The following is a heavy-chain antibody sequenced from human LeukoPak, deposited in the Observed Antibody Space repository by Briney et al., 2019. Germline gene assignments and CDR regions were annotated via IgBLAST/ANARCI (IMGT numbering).Heavy chain of an antibody. J-gene: IGHJ4*02. CDR1: GYKFTDAY. Sequence: ASVKVSCKASGYKFTDAYMHWVRQAPGQGLECMGWINPDSGFTNYAQKFKGRVTMTRDTSISTAYLEVRSLTSDDTAVYYCAPTAVAYTSWWEVRGQGTLVTVSS. CDR3: APTAVAYTSWWEV. V-gene: IGHV1-2*02. D-gene: IGHD3-16*01. CDR2: INPDSGFT.